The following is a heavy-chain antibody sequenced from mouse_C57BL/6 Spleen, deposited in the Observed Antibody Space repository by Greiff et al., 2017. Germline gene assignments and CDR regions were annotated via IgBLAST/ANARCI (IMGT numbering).Heavy chain of an antibody. Sequence: EVKVVESGGGLVKPGGSLKLSCAASGFTFSSYAMSWVRQTPEKRLEWVATISDGGSYTYYPDNVKGRFTISSDNAKNNLYLQMSPLTSEDTAMYYCARDRYYYGSSYVYYAMDYWGQGTSVTVSS. D-gene: IGHD1-1*01. CDR1: GFTFSSYA. CDR2: ISDGGSYT. V-gene: IGHV5-4*01. CDR3: ARDRYYYGSSYVYYAMDY. J-gene: IGHJ4*01.